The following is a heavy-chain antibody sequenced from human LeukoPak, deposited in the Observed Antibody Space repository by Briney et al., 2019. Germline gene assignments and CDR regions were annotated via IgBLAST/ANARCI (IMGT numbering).Heavy chain of an antibody. J-gene: IGHJ3*02. Sequence: SQTLSLTCAISGDSVSSNRAAWNWIRQSPSRGLEWLGRTYYRSKWFNDYAVSVKSRITINPDTSKNQFSLQLNSVTPEDTAVYYCARFAISTFGVVIRGNAFDIWGQGTMVTVSS. CDR3: ARFAISTFGVVIRGNAFDI. V-gene: IGHV6-1*01. D-gene: IGHD3-3*01. CDR2: TYYRSKWFN. CDR1: GDSVSSNRAA.